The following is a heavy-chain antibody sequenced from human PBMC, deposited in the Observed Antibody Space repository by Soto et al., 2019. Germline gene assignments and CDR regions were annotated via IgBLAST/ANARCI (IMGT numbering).Heavy chain of an antibody. CDR1: GYTFSDTA. Sequence: PGGSLILSCAASGYTFSDTAIHWVRQAPGKGLEWVGRVASKPEGYTTTYGASVKGRFTISRDESQNTAYLQMNSLKTEDTAVYYCYKYSGSLSIHAALGPGTLVTSPQ. CDR2: VASKPEGYTT. V-gene: IGHV3-73*01. D-gene: IGHD1-26*01. CDR3: YKYSGSLSIHAA. J-gene: IGHJ5*02.